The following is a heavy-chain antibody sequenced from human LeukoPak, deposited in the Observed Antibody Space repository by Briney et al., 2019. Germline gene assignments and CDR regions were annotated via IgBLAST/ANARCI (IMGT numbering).Heavy chain of an antibody. Sequence: ASVKVSCKASVYTFTSYDINWVRQATGQGLEWMGWMNPNSGNTGYAQKFQGRVTMTRDTSISTAYMELSRLRSDDTAVYYCARAAAGGDFDYWGQGTLVTVSS. CDR3: ARAAAGGDFDY. CDR2: MNPNSGNT. J-gene: IGHJ4*02. V-gene: IGHV1-8*01. D-gene: IGHD6-13*01. CDR1: VYTFTSYD.